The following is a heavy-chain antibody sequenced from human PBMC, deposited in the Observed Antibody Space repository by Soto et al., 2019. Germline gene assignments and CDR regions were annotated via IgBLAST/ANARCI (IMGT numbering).Heavy chain of an antibody. CDR3: GRGPSPRAPAGGTPYYYAMDV. CDR1: GYTFTGYY. J-gene: IGHJ6*02. D-gene: IGHD6-13*01. CDR2: MNPINGAT. Sequence: ASVKFYCKASGYTFTGYYMHWVRQAPGQGLEWMGWMNPINGATGSARRFQGRVSMTRNTATGTAYLELTSLRSDDSAVYYCGRGPSPRAPAGGTPYYYAMDVWGQGTTVTVSS. V-gene: IGHV1-2*02.